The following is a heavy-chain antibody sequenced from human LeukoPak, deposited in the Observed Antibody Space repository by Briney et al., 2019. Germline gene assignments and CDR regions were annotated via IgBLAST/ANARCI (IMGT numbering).Heavy chain of an antibody. CDR2: IIPIFGTA. CDR1: GGTFSSYA. V-gene: IGHV1-69*06. CDR3: ASTTTSGSYLGAFDI. J-gene: IGHJ3*02. Sequence: GASVKVSCKASGGTFSSYAISWVRQAPGQGLEWMGGIIPIFGTANYAQKFQGRVTITADKSTSTAYMELSSLRSEDTAVYYCASTTTSGSYLGAFDIWGQGTMVTVSS. D-gene: IGHD1-26*01.